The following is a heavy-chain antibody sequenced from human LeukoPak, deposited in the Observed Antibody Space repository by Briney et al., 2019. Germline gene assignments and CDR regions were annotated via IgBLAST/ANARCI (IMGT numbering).Heavy chain of an antibody. CDR1: GGSISSGSYY. J-gene: IGHJ4*02. V-gene: IGHV4-61*02. CDR3: ARVLRVRSSAGEGFDR. CDR2: IYTSGST. Sequence: SETLSPTCTVSGGSISSGSYYWSWIRQPAGKGLEWIGRIYTSGSTNYNPSLKSRVTISVDESKNQFSLTLNSVTAADTAVYYCARVLRVRSSAGEGFDRWGQGALVTVSS. D-gene: IGHD6-6*01.